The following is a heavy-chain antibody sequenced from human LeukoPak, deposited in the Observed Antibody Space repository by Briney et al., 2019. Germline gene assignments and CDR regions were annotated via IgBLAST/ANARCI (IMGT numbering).Heavy chain of an antibody. CDR3: ARSNSYYYDSSGSGAAGY. CDR1: GYSFTSYW. D-gene: IGHD3-22*01. V-gene: IGHV5-51*01. Sequence: GESLKISCKGSGYSFTSYWIGWVRQMPGKGLERMGIIYPGDSDTRYSPSFQGQVTISADKSISTAYLQWSSLKASDTAMYYCARSNSYYYDSSGSGAAGYWGQGTLVTVSS. CDR2: IYPGDSDT. J-gene: IGHJ4*02.